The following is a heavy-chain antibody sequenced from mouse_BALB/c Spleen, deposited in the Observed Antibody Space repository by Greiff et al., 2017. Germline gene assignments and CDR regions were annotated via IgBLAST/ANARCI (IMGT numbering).Heavy chain of an antibody. CDR2: INPSNGRT. D-gene: IGHD1-1*01. CDR3: ARDYYGSEIGY. J-gene: IGHJ2*01. CDR1: GYTFTSYW. Sequence: QVHVKQPGAELVKPGASVKLSCKASGYTFTSYWMHWVKQRPGQGLEWIGEINPSNGRTNYNEKFKSKATLTVDKSSSTAYMQLSSLTSEDSAVYYCARDYYGSEIGYWGQGTTLTVSS. V-gene: IGHV1S81*02.